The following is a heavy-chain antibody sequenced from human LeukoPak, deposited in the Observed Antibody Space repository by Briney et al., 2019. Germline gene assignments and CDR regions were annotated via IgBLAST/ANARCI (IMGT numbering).Heavy chain of an antibody. CDR1: GFTFSIHA. Sequence: GGSLRLSCAGSGFTFSIHAMSWVRQAPGKGLEWVSTIGGGDTYYADSVKGRFTISRDDSQSTVHLQMNSLRAEDAAVYYCAKDWIPYNRVFDCFDFWGQGTLVTVSS. CDR2: IGGGDT. CDR3: AKDWIPYNRVFDCFDF. J-gene: IGHJ4*02. D-gene: IGHD1-1*01. V-gene: IGHV3-23*01.